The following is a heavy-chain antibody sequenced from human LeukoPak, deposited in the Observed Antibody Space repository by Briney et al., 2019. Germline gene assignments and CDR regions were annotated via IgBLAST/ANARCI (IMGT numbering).Heavy chain of an antibody. CDR3: ARVAGSDYYMDV. J-gene: IGHJ6*03. CDR1: GGSISSYY. CDR2: IYTSGST. V-gene: IGHV4-4*09. D-gene: IGHD5-12*01. Sequence: SETLSLTCTVSGGSISSYYWSWLRQPPGKGLEWIGYIYTSGSTNYNPSLKSRVTISVDTSKNQFSLKLSSVTAADTAVYYCARVAGSDYYMDVWGKGTTVTVSS.